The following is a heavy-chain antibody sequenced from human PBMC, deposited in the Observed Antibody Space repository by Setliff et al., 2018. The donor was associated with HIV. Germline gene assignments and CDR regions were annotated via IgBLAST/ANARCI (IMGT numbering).Heavy chain of an antibody. V-gene: IGHV3-21*01. CDR1: GFTFSAHG. CDR2: ISSSSSYI. Sequence: GGSLRLSCAASGFTFSAHGMRWVRQAPGKGLEWVSSISSSSSYIYYADSVKGRFTISRDNAKNSLYLQMNSLRAEDTAVYYCARTGHYYYYYMDVWGKGTTVTVSS. J-gene: IGHJ6*03. CDR3: ARTGHYYYYYMDV.